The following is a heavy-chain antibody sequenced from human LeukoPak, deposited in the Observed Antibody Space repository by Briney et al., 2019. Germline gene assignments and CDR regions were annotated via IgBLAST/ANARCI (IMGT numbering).Heavy chain of an antibody. CDR2: ISAYNGNT. Sequence: ASVKVSCKASGYTFTSYAMNWVRQAPGQGLELMGWISAYNGNTKYPQNLQGRVTMTTDTSTSTAYMELRSLTSDDTAVYYCARDAVRVVISALLRISKRGHYYFDYWGQGTLVTVSS. D-gene: IGHD3-10*01. CDR1: GYTFTSYA. V-gene: IGHV1-18*01. J-gene: IGHJ4*02. CDR3: ARDAVRVVISALLRISKRGHYYFDY.